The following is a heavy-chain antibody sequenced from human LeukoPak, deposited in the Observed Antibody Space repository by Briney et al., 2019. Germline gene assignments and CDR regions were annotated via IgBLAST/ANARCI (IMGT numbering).Heavy chain of an antibody. CDR3: AKERLTATAFDI. D-gene: IGHD2-21*02. CDR2: LGCSGATT. V-gene: IGHV3-23*01. Sequence: GGSLTLSCAASGFTFSTNSMSWVRQAPEKGLEWVSSLGCSGATTYYAHSVKGRFTISRDTSKNMLYLQMNSLRAQDTAVYNCAKERLTATAFDIWGRGTMVPVSS. J-gene: IGHJ3*02. CDR1: GFTFSTNS.